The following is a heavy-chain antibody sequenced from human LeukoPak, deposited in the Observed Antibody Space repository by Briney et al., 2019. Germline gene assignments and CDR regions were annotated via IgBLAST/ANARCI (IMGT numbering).Heavy chain of an antibody. CDR2: IYSGGST. Sequence: GGSLRLSCAASGFTVSTNYMSWVRQAPGKGLERVSVIYSGGSTYYADSVKGRFTISRDNSKNTLYLQMNSLRAEDTAVYYCARERINSYGSPFGYWGQGTLVTVSS. V-gene: IGHV3-53*01. CDR3: ARERINSYGSPFGY. J-gene: IGHJ4*02. D-gene: IGHD5-18*01. CDR1: GFTVSTNY.